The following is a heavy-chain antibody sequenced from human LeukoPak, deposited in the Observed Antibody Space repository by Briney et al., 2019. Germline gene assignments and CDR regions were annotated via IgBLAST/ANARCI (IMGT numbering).Heavy chain of an antibody. V-gene: IGHV3-7*01. J-gene: IGHJ6*02. CDR2: IKQDGSEK. Sequence: PGGSLRLSCAASGFTFSSYWMCWVRQAPGKGLEWVANIKQDGSEKYYVDSVKGRFTISRDNAKNSLYLQMNSLRAEDTAVYYCASWRYYYYYGMDVWGQGTTVTVSS. D-gene: IGHD3-9*01. CDR1: GFTFSSYW. CDR3: ASWRYYYYYGMDV.